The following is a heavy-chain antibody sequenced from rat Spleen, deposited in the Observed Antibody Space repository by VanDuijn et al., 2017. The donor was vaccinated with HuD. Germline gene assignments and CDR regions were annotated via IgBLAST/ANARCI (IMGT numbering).Heavy chain of an antibody. V-gene: IGHV1-43*01. CDR1: GYTFTSYY. CDR3: SRGDYFDY. Sequence: QVQLQQSGAELAKPGSSVKISCKASGYTFTSYYISWIKQTTGQGLDYIGYINAGSGGAYYNEKFKGKATLTVDKSSNTAFMELSSLTPEDTAVYYCSRGDYFDYWGQGVMVTVPS. J-gene: IGHJ2*01. CDR2: INAGSGGA.